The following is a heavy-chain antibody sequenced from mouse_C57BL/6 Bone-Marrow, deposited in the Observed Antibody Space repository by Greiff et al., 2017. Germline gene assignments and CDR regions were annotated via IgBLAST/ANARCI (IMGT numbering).Heavy chain of an antibody. V-gene: IGHV3-6*01. Sequence: EVKLVESGPGLVKPSQSLSLTCSVTGYSITSGYYWNWIRQFPGNKLEWMGYISYDGSNNYNPSLKNRISITRDTSKNQFFLKLNSVTTEDTATYYCARERIHYTHYAMDYWGQGTSVTVSS. D-gene: IGHD2-12*01. CDR2: ISYDGSN. CDR3: ARERIHYTHYAMDY. CDR1: GYSITSGYY. J-gene: IGHJ4*01.